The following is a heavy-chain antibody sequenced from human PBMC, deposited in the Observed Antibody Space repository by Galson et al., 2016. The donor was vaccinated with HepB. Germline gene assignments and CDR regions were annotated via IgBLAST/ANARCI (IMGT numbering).Heavy chain of an antibody. D-gene: IGHD6-13*01. CDR3: ARGWSWAFDM. Sequence: SLRLSCAASGFIFSNSWMSWVRQAPGKGLEWVANINGEGSGKYHADSVKGRFIISRDNVRNSLYLQMNDMRAEDTALYYCARGWSWAFDMWGQGTMVTVSS. J-gene: IGHJ3*02. CDR1: GFIFSNSW. V-gene: IGHV3-7*01. CDR2: INGEGSGK.